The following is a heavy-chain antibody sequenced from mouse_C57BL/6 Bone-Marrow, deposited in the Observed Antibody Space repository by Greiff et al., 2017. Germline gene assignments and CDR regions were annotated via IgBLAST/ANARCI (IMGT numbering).Heavy chain of an antibody. D-gene: IGHD1-1*01. CDR2: INPSTGGT. J-gene: IGHJ1*03. CDR1: GYSFTGYY. Sequence: VQLQQSGPELVKPGASVKISCKASGYSFTGYYMNWVKQSPEKSLEWIGEINPSTGGTTYNQKFKAKATLTVDKSSSTAYMQLKSLTSEDSAVYYCAKGPTVVATDWYFDVWGTGTTVTVSS. CDR3: AKGPTVVATDWYFDV. V-gene: IGHV1-42*01.